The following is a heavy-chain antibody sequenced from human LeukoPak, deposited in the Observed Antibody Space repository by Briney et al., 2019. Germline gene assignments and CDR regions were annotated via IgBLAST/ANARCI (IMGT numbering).Heavy chain of an antibody. V-gene: IGHV1-2*02. D-gene: IGHD3-22*01. CDR3: ARVVLGGGYYWNY. J-gene: IGHJ4*02. CDR1: GYTFTGYY. Sequence: ASVKVSCKASGYTFTGYYMHWVRQAPGQGLEWMGWINPNSGGTNYAQKFQGRVTMTRDTSISTAYMELSRLRSDDTAVYYCARVVLGGGYYWNYWGQGTLVTVSS. CDR2: INPNSGGT.